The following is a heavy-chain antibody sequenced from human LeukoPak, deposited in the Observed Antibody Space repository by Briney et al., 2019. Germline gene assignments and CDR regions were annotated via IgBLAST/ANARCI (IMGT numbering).Heavy chain of an antibody. V-gene: IGHV3-23*01. D-gene: IGHD3-22*01. CDR1: GFTFRSYA. CDR2: ISGSGGST. J-gene: IGHJ1*01. CDR3: ASSGGAMIAVVLVEH. Sequence: QPGGSLRLSCAASGFTFRSYAMSGVRQAPGRGLEWVSGISGSGGSTYYADSVKGRFTISRDNSKNTLYLQMNSLRADDTAVYYCASSGGAMIAVVLVEHWGQGTLVTVSS.